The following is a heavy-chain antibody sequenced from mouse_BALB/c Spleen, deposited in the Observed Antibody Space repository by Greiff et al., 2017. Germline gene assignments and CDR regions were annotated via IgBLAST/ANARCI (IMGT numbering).Heavy chain of an antibody. CDR3: ARYYDYDGGFAY. D-gene: IGHD2-4*01. Sequence: VQLKQSGAELVKPGASVRLSCTASGFNIKDTYMHWVKQRPEQGLEWIGRIDPANGNTKYDPKFQGKDTLTADSSSNTPYLQLSSLTSEDTAVYYCARYYDYDGGFAYWGQGTLVTVSA. CDR2: IDPANGNT. CDR1: GFNIKDTY. J-gene: IGHJ3*01. V-gene: IGHV14-3*02.